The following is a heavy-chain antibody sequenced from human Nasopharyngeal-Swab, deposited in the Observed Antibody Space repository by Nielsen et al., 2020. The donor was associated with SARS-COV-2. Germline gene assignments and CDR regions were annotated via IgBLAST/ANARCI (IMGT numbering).Heavy chain of an antibody. CDR2: ISAYNGNT. CDR3: ARDGGYCSGGSCYPYYFDY. V-gene: IGHV1-18*01. CDR1: GYTFTSYG. Sequence: ASVKVSCKASGYTFTSYGISWVRQAPGQGLEWMGWISAYNGNTNYAQKLQGRVTMTTDTSTSTAYMELRSLRSDDTAVYYCARDGGYCSGGSCYPYYFDYWGQGTLVTGSS. J-gene: IGHJ4*02. D-gene: IGHD2-15*01.